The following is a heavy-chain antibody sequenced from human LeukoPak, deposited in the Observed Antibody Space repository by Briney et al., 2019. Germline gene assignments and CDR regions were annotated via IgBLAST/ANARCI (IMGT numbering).Heavy chain of an antibody. CDR3: ARGGGVSSSSWLYYFDY. Sequence: GASVKVSCKASGYTFTDYYLHWVRLAPGQGLEWMGCINPDSGGTNYAQKFQGRVTVTRDTSLSTAYMELSGLISDDAAVYYCARGGGVSSSSWLYYFDYWGQGTLVTVSS. CDR1: GYTFTDYY. CDR2: INPDSGGT. J-gene: IGHJ4*02. V-gene: IGHV1-2*02. D-gene: IGHD6-13*01.